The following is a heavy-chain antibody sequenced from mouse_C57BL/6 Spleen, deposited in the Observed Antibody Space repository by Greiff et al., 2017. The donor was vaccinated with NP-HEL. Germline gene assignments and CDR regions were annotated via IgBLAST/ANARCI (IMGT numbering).Heavy chain of an antibody. CDR3: ASPDGYYLFAY. CDR1: GYPFSSSW. D-gene: IGHD2-3*01. J-gene: IGHJ3*01. V-gene: IGHV1-82*01. CDR2: IYPGDGDT. Sequence: VQLHQSGPELVKPGASVKISCKASGYPFSSSWMNWVKQRPGKGLEWIGRIYPGDGDTNYNGKFKGKATLTADKSSSTAYMQLSSLTSEDSAVYFCASPDGYYLFAYWGQGTLVTVSA.